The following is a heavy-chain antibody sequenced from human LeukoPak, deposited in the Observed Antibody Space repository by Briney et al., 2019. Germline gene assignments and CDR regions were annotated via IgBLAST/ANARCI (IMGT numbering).Heavy chain of an antibody. J-gene: IGHJ4*02. D-gene: IGHD3-22*01. CDR1: GFTFSSDR. CDR3: ARDSLLRPFDY. CDR2: ISSSSSYI. Sequence: GGSLRLSCAASGFTFSSDRMTWVRQAPGKGLEWVSSISSSSSYIYYADSVKGRLTISRDNAKNSLYLQTNSLRAEDTAVYYCARDSLLRPFDYWGQGTLVTVSS. V-gene: IGHV3-21*01.